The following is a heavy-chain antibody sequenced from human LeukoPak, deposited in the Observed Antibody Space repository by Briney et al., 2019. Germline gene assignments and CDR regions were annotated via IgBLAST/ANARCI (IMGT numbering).Heavy chain of an antibody. CDR3: AKRGVVIRVILVGFHKEAYYFDS. CDR2: ISDSGGRT. D-gene: IGHD3-22*01. V-gene: IGHV3-23*01. Sequence: GGSLRLSCAVSGITLSNYGMSWVRQAPGKGLEWVAGISDSGGRTNYADSVKGRFTISRDNSRNTLYLQMNSLRAEDTAVYFCAKRGVVIRVILVGFHKEAYYFDSWGQGALVTVSS. CDR1: GITLSNYG. J-gene: IGHJ4*02.